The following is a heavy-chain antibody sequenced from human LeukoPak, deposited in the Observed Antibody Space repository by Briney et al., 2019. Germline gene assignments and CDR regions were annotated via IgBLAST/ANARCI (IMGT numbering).Heavy chain of an antibody. D-gene: IGHD5-12*01. CDR3: ARADSGYDYWDLDY. Sequence: GGSLRLSCAASGFTFSSYSMNWVRQAPGKGLEWVSSISSSSSYIYYADSVKGRFTISRDNAKNSLYLQMNSLRAEDTAVYYCARADSGYDYWDLDYWGQGTLVTVSS. CDR2: ISSSSSYI. J-gene: IGHJ4*02. CDR1: GFTFSSYS. V-gene: IGHV3-21*01.